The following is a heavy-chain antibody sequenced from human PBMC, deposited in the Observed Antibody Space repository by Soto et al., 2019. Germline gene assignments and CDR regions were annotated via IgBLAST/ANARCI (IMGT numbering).Heavy chain of an antibody. V-gene: IGHV4-39*07. D-gene: IGHD2-8*02. Sequence: PSETLSLTCTVSGGSISSISYYWGWIRQPPGKGLEWIGNINYSGSTYYNPSLKSRVTISVDTSKNQFSLKLTSVTAADTAVYYCARDKITGLFDYWGQGTLVTVSS. CDR2: INYSGST. J-gene: IGHJ4*02. CDR1: GGSISSISYY. CDR3: ARDKITGLFDY.